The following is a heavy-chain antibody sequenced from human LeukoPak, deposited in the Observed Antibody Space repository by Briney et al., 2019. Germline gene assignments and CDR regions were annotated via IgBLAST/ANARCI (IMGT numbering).Heavy chain of an antibody. D-gene: IGHD3-22*01. CDR1: GYTFTDYY. CDR2: INPSSGGT. Sequence: GASVKVSCKASGYTFTDYYMHWVRQAPGQGLEWMGWINPSSGGTNYQGRVTVTRDTSISTAYVDLSRLRSDDTAVYYCARAGVWDYSDSSGYHNAAFDIWGQGTMVTVSS. CDR3: ARAGVWDYSDSSGYHNAAFDI. V-gene: IGHV1-2*02. J-gene: IGHJ3*02.